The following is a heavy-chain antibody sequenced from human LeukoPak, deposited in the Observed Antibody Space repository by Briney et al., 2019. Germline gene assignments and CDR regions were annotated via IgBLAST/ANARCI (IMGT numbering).Heavy chain of an antibody. CDR2: IRWNSSSI. Sequence: LGGALLLSCGAPGFTFDDYAMQWVRQAPGKGLEWVSDIRWNSSSIGYEDSVKGRFTLSRDNAKNSLHLQMNSLRAEDTALYYCAKDSAASIAVAGGRGAFDIWGQGTMVTVSS. D-gene: IGHD6-19*01. V-gene: IGHV3-9*01. CDR1: GFTFDDYA. CDR3: AKDSAASIAVAGGRGAFDI. J-gene: IGHJ3*02.